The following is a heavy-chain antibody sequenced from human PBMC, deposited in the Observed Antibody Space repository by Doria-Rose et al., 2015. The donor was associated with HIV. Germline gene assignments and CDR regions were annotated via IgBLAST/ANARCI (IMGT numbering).Heavy chain of an antibody. CDR1: GVSLSSPGMG. CDR3: ARIKSSRWYHKYYFDF. J-gene: IGHJ4*02. Sequence: QITLKESGPVLVKPTETLTLTCTVSGVSLSSPGMGVSWIRQPPGKALEWLANIFSDDERSYKTPLKSRLTISRCTSKSQVVLTMTDMDPVDTATYYCARIKSSRWYHKYYFDFWGQGTLVIVSA. CDR2: IFSDDER. V-gene: IGHV2-26*01. D-gene: IGHD6-13*01.